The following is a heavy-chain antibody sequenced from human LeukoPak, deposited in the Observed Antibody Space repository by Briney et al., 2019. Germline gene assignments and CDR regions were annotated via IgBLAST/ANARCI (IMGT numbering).Heavy chain of an antibody. CDR3: AKRARGAAAGTGTYFDY. Sequence: GGSLRLSCAASGFTFSSYAMSWVRQAPGKGLEWVSAISGSGGSTYYADSVKGRFTISRDNSKNTLYLQMNSLRAEDTAVYYCAKRARGAAAGTGTYFDYWGQGTLVTVSS. D-gene: IGHD6-13*01. J-gene: IGHJ4*02. CDR1: GFTFSSYA. V-gene: IGHV3-23*01. CDR2: ISGSGGST.